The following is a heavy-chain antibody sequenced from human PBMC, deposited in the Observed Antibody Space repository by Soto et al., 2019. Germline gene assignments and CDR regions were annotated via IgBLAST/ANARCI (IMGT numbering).Heavy chain of an antibody. CDR2: ISAYNGNT. V-gene: IGHV1-18*01. Sequence: ASVKVSCKASGYTFTSYGISWVRQAPGQGLEWMGWISAYNGNTNYAQKLQGRVTMTTDTSTSTAYMELRSLRSDDTAVYYCAREWVAVDGTAVFDIWGQGTMVTVSS. D-gene: IGHD6-19*01. J-gene: IGHJ3*02. CDR1: GYTFTSYG. CDR3: AREWVAVDGTAVFDI.